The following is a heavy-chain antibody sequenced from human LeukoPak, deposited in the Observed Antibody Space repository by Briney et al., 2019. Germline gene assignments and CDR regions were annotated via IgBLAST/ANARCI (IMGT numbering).Heavy chain of an antibody. CDR3: ARGRWSSSGWYYFDY. CDR1: GDTFTEYA. D-gene: IGHD6-19*01. CDR2: INAGNGAT. J-gene: IGHJ4*02. V-gene: IGHV1-3*01. Sequence: ASVMVSCKASGDTFTEYAMHWVRQAPGQRLEWMGWINAGNGATKYSQKFQGRFTITRDTSASTAYMALSSLTSEDTTIYYCARGRWSSSGWYYFDYWGQGTQVTVSS.